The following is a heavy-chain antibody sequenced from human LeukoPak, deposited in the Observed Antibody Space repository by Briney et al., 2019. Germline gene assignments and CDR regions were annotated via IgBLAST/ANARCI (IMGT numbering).Heavy chain of an antibody. V-gene: IGHV4-59*05. CDR1: GGSISSYY. D-gene: IGHD1-26*01. Sequence: SETLSLTCTVSGGSISSYYWSWIRQPPGKGLEWIGSIYYSGSTYYNPSLKSRVTISVDTSKNQFSLKLSSVTAVDTAVYYCATPYSGGYHGLDIWGQGTMVTVSS. J-gene: IGHJ3*02. CDR3: ATPYSGGYHGLDI. CDR2: IYYSGST.